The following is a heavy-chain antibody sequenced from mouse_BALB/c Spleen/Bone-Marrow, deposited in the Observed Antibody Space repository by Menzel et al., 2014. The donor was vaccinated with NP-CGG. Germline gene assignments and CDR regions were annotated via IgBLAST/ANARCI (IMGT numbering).Heavy chain of an antibody. D-gene: IGHD4-1*01. CDR3: ARWEYCAMDY. CDR2: IDPANGNT. Sequence: ESGAELVKPGASVKLSCTASGFNIKDTYMHWVKQRPEQGLEWIGRIDPANGNTKYDPKFQGKATITADTSSNTAYLQLSSLTSEDTAVYYCARWEYCAMDYWGQGTSVTVSS. CDR1: GFNIKDTY. J-gene: IGHJ4*01. V-gene: IGHV14-3*02.